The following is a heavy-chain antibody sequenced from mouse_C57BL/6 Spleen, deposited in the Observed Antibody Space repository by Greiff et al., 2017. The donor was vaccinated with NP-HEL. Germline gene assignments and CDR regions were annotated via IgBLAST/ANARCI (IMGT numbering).Heavy chain of an antibody. D-gene: IGHD1-1*01. CDR1: GYTFTDYN. J-gene: IGHJ3*01. V-gene: IGHV1-22*01. Sequence: EVQLQQSGPELVKPGASVKMSCKASGYTFTDYNMHWVKQSHGKSLEWIGYINPNNGGTSYNQKFKGKATLTVNKSSSPAYMELRSLTSEDSAVYYCARWNYYGSSRAYWGQGTLVTVSA. CDR2: INPNNGGT. CDR3: ARWNYYGSSRAY.